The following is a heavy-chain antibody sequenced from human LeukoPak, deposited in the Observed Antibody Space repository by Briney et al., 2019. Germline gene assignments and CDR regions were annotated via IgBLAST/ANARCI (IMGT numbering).Heavy chain of an antibody. D-gene: IGHD3-10*01. CDR1: GGTFSSYA. CDR3: TYGSGSSPPISVRCDY. J-gene: IGHJ4*02. V-gene: IGHV1-69*01. CDR2: IIPIFGTA. Sequence: SVKVSCKASGGTFSSYAISWVRQAPGQGLEWMGGIIPIFGTANYAQKFQGRVTITADESTSTAYMELSSLRSEDTAVYYCTYGSGSSPPISVRCDYWGQGTLVTVSS.